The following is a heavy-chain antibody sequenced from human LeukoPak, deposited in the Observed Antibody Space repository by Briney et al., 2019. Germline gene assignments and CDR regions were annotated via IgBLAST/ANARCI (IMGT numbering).Heavy chain of an antibody. Sequence: ASVNVSCKASGNTFTRNHIQWVRQAPGQGLEWMGIISPSGDSTTYAQKFQGRVTMTRDTSTRTVYMELSSLRSEDTAVYYCARDAGYYVSGSSLDYWGQGTLVTVSS. J-gene: IGHJ4*02. D-gene: IGHD3-10*01. CDR2: ISPSGDST. CDR3: ARDAGYYVSGSSLDY. V-gene: IGHV1-46*01. CDR1: GNTFTRNH.